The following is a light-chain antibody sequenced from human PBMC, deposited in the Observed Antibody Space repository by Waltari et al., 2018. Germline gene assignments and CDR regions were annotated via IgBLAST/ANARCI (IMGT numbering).Light chain of an antibody. V-gene: IGLV3-21*04. Sequence: SFVLTQPPSVSVAPGGTAKITCGGSIVGSESVHWYQQKPGQAPVLVIYYDNDRPAGIPERFSGFTSGNTATLTLSRVEAGDEADYYCQVWDTSIDVGVFGTGTKVTVL. CDR3: QVWDTSIDVGV. J-gene: IGLJ1*01. CDR1: IVGSES. CDR2: YDN.